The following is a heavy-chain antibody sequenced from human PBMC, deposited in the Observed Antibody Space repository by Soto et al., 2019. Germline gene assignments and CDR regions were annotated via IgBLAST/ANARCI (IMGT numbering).Heavy chain of an antibody. J-gene: IGHJ3*02. D-gene: IGHD3-3*01. CDR3: ATDIPHYYDFSLGWTYAFDDI. V-gene: IGHV3-21*01. Sequence: PGGSLRLSCAASGFTFSSYSMNLVRQAQGKGLEWVSSISSSSSYIYYADSVKGRFTISRDNSKNTLYLQMNSLRAEDTAVYYCATDIPHYYDFSLGWTYAFDDIWGQGTMVTVSS. CDR2: ISSSSSYI. CDR1: GFTFSSYS.